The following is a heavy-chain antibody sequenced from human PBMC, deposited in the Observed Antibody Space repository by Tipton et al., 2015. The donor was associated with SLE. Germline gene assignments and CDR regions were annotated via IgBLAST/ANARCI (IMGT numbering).Heavy chain of an antibody. Sequence: SPRLSCAASGFTFSSHWMHWVRQAPGKGLVWVSRINGDGSTTNYADSVKGRFTISRDNAKNTLYLQMNSLRAEDTAVYYCTRVESTSWAFDICGHGTMVTASS. CDR2: INGDGSTT. D-gene: IGHD2/OR15-2a*01. V-gene: IGHV3-74*01. CDR3: TRVESTSWAFDI. J-gene: IGHJ3*02. CDR1: GFTFSSHW.